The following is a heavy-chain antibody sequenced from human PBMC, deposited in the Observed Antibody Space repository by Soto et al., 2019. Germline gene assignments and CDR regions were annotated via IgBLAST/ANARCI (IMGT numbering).Heavy chain of an antibody. CDR1: GFTFSSYW. V-gene: IGHV3-7*05. CDR3: ARDRGIAVAGTYYYGMDV. J-gene: IGHJ6*02. D-gene: IGHD6-19*01. Sequence: GGSLRLSCAASGFTFSSYWMSWVRQAPGKGLEWVANIKQDGSEKYYVDSVKGRFTISRDNAKNSLYLQMNSLRAEDTAVYYCARDRGIAVAGTYYYGMDVWGQGTTVTVSS. CDR2: IKQDGSEK.